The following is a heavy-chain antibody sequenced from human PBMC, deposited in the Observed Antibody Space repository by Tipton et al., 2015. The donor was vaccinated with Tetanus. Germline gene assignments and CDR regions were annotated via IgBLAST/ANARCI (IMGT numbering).Heavy chain of an antibody. Sequence: QLVQSGAEVKKPGASVKVSCKASGYTFTSYGISWVRQAPGQGLEWMGWISAYNGNTNYAQKLQCRVTMTTDTSTSTAYMELRSGRSDATAVYYGARRRGPADCGGYADNYYGMDVWGQGTTVTVSS. CDR2: ISAYNGNT. D-gene: IGHD2-21*02. J-gene: IGHJ6*02. CDR1: GYTFTSYG. V-gene: IGHV1-18*01. CDR3: ARRRGPADCGGYADNYYGMDV.